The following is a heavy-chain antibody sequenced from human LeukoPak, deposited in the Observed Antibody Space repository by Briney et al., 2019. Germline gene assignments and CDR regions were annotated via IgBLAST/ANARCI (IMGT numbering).Heavy chain of an antibody. CDR3: ARINKTPVRKRPAYWFDP. CDR2: IIPIFGTA. J-gene: IGHJ5*02. D-gene: IGHD3-10*01. CDR1: GGTFSSYA. V-gene: IGHV1-69*01. Sequence: SVKVSCKASGGTFSSYAISWVRQAPGQGLEWMGGIIPIFGTANYAQKFQGRVTITADESTSTAYMELSSLRSEDTVVYYRARINKTPVRKRPAYWFDPWGQGTLVTVSS.